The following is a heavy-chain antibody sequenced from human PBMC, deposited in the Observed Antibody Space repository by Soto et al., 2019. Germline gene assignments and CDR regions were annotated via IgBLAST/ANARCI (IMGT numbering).Heavy chain of an antibody. CDR3: ARDIYPRTCYGMDV. CDR2: IIPILGIA. D-gene: IGHD2-2*01. CDR1: GGTFSSYT. J-gene: IGHJ6*02. Sequence: QVQLVQSGAEVKKPGSSVKVSCKASGGTFSSYTISWVRQAPGQGLEWRGRIIPILGIANYAQKFQGRVTITADKSTSTAYMELSSLRSEDTAVYCCARDIYPRTCYGMDVWGQGTTVTVSS. V-gene: IGHV1-69*08.